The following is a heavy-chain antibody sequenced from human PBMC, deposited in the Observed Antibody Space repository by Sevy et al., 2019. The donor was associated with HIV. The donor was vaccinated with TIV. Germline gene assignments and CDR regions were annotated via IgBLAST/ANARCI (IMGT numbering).Heavy chain of an antibody. J-gene: IGHJ6*02. CDR2: IKQDGSEK. D-gene: IGHD2-8*02. Sequence: GGSLRLSCAASGFTFSSYWMSWVRQAPGKGREWVANIKQDGSEKYYVDSVKGRFTISRDNAKNSLYLQMNSLRAEDTAVYYCARDWECTGGVCYFMDVWGQRTTVTVSS. CDR3: ARDWECTGGVCYFMDV. CDR1: GFTFSSYW. V-gene: IGHV3-7*03.